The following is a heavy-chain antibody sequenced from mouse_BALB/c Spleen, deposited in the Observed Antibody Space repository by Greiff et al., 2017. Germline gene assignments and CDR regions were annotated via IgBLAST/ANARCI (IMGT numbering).Heavy chain of an antibody. CDR3: ARQAGAMDY. J-gene: IGHJ4*01. D-gene: IGHD3-1*01. CDR2: ISSGGSYT. V-gene: IGHV5-6*03. Sequence: EVKLVESGGGLVKPGGSLKLSCAASGFTFSSYGMSWVRQTPDKRLEWVATISSGGSYTYYPDSVKGRFTISRDNAKNTLYLQMSSLKSEDTAMYYCARQAGAMDYWGQGTSVTVSS. CDR1: GFTFSSYG.